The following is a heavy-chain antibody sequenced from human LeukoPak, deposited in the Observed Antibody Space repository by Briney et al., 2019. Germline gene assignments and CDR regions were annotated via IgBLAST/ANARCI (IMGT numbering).Heavy chain of an antibody. CDR1: GYTFTSYY. Sequence: ASVKVSCKASGYTFTSYYMHWVRQAPGQGLEWMGIINPSGGRTSYAQKFQGRVTMTRDTSTSTVYMELSSLRSEDTAVYYCAREDIVVVPAAIGWFDPWGQGTLVTVSS. D-gene: IGHD2-2*01. CDR2: INPSGGRT. J-gene: IGHJ5*02. CDR3: AREDIVVVPAAIGWFDP. V-gene: IGHV1-46*01.